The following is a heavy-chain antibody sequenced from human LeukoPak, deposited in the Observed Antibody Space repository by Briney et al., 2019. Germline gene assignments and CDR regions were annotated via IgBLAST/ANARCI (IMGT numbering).Heavy chain of an antibody. Sequence: SETLSLTCAVSGVSISDNWWSWVRQPPGKGLEWIGEILHTGPTNFNPSLKSRVTISMDKSKNQLSLRLNSVTAADTAIYYCVRGGTYYLPYWGQGILVTVSS. V-gene: IGHV4-4*02. CDR2: ILHTGPT. D-gene: IGHD1-26*01. CDR3: VRGGTYYLPY. J-gene: IGHJ4*02. CDR1: GVSISDNW.